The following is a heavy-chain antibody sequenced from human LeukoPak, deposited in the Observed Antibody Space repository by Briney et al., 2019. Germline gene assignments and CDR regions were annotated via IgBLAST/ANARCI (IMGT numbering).Heavy chain of an antibody. CDR2: IQNKADGGTT. CDR1: GFTFFNAW. V-gene: IGHV3-15*01. D-gene: IGHD3-16*01. CDR3: AREVMYSFDF. J-gene: IGHJ4*02. Sequence: GGSLRLSCAASGFTFFNAWMSWVRQAPGKGLEWIGRIQNKADGGTTEYGEPVNGRFTISRDDSKNTLFLQMNSLKTEDTAVYYCAREVMYSFDFWGQGALVTVSS.